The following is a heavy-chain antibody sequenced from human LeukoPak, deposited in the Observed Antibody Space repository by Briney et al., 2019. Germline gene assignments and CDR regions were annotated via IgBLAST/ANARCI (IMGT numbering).Heavy chain of an antibody. CDR1: YGSIRGHY. CDR3: ARPDMGDSTGDWFFDL. D-gene: IGHD2-21*02. J-gene: IGHJ2*01. Sequence: PSETLSLTCTVSYGSIRGHYWSWIRQTPGKGLEWIGNIHYSGGTEYNPSPKRRVAMSVDMSRNQFSPKVYSVIAADTAIYYCARPDMGDSTGDWFFDLWGRGTLITVSS. V-gene: IGHV4-59*11. CDR2: IHYSGGT.